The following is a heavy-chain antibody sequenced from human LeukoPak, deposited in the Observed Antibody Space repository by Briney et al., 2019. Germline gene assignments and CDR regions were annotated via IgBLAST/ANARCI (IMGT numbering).Heavy chain of an antibody. Sequence: GGSLRLSCAASGFTLNNFAIHWVRQAPGKGLEWVAVISFDGSNKYYADSVKGRLTISRDSSMNTVSLQMNSLRAEDTAVYYCTTERNWELLRPYGMNIWGQGTTVIVSS. V-gene: IGHV3-30-3*01. J-gene: IGHJ6*02. D-gene: IGHD1-26*01. CDR2: ISFDGSNK. CDR3: TTERNWELLRPYGMNI. CDR1: GFTLNNFA.